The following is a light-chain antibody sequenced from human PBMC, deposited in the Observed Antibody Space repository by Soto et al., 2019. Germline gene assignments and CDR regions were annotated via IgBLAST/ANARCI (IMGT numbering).Light chain of an antibody. V-gene: IGKV3-11*01. Sequence: EIVLTQSPATLSLSPGERATLSCRASQSVSIFFAWYQQKRGQAPRLLIYDASKRATGIPARFSGSGSGTDFPLTISSLEPEDFAVYYCQHRLSWPLTFGGGTTIEIK. J-gene: IGKJ4*01. CDR1: QSVSIF. CDR2: DAS. CDR3: QHRLSWPLT.